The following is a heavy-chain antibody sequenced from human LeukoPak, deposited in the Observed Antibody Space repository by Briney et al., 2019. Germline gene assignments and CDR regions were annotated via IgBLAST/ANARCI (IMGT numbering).Heavy chain of an antibody. D-gene: IGHD3-16*02. Sequence: SETLSLTCAVSGHSISNNWWSWVRQSPGKGLEWIGEIFHRGIPNYNPSFESRVTMSVDTSKNQLSLNLNSVTAANTAVYYCAKVMGASWFFYLDVWGKGATVTVSS. CDR1: GHSISNNW. J-gene: IGHJ6*03. CDR3: AKVMGASWFFYLDV. V-gene: IGHV4-4*02. CDR2: IFHRGIP.